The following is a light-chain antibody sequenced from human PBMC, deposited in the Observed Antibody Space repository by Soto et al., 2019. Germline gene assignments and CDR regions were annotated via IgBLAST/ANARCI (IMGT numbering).Light chain of an antibody. CDR3: QQYHNWPSIT. CDR2: GAS. J-gene: IGKJ5*01. V-gene: IGKV3-15*01. Sequence: EIVMTQSPATLSVSPGERATLSCRASQSVSSNLAWYQQKLGQAPRLLIYGASTRATGIPARFSGSGSGTEFTLTISSLQSEDFAVYYCQQYHNWPSITFGQGTRLETK. CDR1: QSVSSN.